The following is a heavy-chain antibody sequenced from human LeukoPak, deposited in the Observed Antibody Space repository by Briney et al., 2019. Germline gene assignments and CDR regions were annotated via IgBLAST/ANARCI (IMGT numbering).Heavy chain of an antibody. CDR3: ASNLNYYYYYMDV. Sequence: ASVTVSFTSSGYTFTSYGISWVRQAPGQGLEWMGWISAYNGNTNYAQKLQGRVTMTTDTSTSTAYMELRSLRSDGTAVYYCASNLNYYYYYMDVWGKGTTVTVSS. CDR2: ISAYNGNT. V-gene: IGHV1-18*01. J-gene: IGHJ6*03. CDR1: GYTFTSYG.